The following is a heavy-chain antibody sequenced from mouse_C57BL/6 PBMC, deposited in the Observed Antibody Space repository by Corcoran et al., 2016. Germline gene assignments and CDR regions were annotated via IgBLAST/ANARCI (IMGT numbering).Heavy chain of an antibody. CDR1: GYAFSSYG. CDR3: ARNYYGSSYYY. Sequence: QVQLQQSGAELVKPGASVKISCKASGYAFSSYGMNWVKQRPGKGLEWIGQIYPGDGDTNYNGKFKGKATLTADKSSSTAYMQLSSLTSEDSAVYFCARNYYGSSYYYWGQGTTLTVSS. J-gene: IGHJ2*01. V-gene: IGHV1-80*01. D-gene: IGHD1-1*01. CDR2: IYPGDGDT.